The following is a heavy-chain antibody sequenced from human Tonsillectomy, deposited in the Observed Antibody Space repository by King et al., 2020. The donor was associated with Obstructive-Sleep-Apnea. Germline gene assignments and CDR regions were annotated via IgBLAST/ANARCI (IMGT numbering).Heavy chain of an antibody. CDR1: GFTFDDYA. D-gene: IGHD6-13*01. Sequence: VQLVESEGGLVQPGRSLRLSCAASGFTFDDYAMHWVRQAPGKGLEWVSGISWNSGSIGYADSVKGRFTISRDNAKKSLYLQMNSLRAEDTALYYCAKDTYSSSWYYFDYWGQGTLVTVSS. J-gene: IGHJ4*02. CDR3: AKDTYSSSWYYFDY. V-gene: IGHV3-9*01. CDR2: ISWNSGSI.